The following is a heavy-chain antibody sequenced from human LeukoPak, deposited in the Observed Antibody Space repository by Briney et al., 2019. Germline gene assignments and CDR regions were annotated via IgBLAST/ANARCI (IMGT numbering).Heavy chain of an antibody. CDR2: INSSGNLI. V-gene: IGHV3-11*01. CDR3: ASPFGGGSYLGGAAFDL. D-gene: IGHD1-26*01. Sequence: GGSLRLSCAASGFIFSDFYMSWVRQAPGKGLEWVSSINSSGNLIYYADSVKGRFTISRDNAKKSLYLQMNSLRAEDTAIYYCASPFGGGSYLGGAAFDLWGQGTMVTVSS. CDR1: GFIFSDFY. J-gene: IGHJ3*01.